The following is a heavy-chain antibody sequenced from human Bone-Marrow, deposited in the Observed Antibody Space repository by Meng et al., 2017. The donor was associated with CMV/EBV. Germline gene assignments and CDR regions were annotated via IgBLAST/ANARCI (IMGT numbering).Heavy chain of an antibody. J-gene: IGHJ6*02. CDR3: ARDGYSSSWYYYYGMDV. CDR1: GFTFSSYS. V-gene: IGHV3-21*01. D-gene: IGHD6-13*01. CDR2: ISSRSNYI. Sequence: GESLKISCAASGFTFSSYSMNWVRQAPGKGLEWVSSISSRSNYIYYADSVKGRFTISRDNAKNSLYLQMNSLRAEDTAVYYCARDGYSSSWYYYYGMDVWGQGTTVTVSS.